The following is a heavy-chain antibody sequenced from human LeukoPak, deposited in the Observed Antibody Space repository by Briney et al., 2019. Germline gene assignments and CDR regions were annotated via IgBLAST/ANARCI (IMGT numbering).Heavy chain of an antibody. Sequence: GGSLRLSCAASGFTFRTYSMNWVRQAPGKGLEWVSSISSSSNYIYYADSVKGRFTISRDNAKNSLYLQLNSLRAEDTAVYYCARDRDDSSLFDYWGQGTLVTVSS. V-gene: IGHV3-21*01. J-gene: IGHJ4*02. CDR1: GFTFRTYS. CDR2: ISSSSNYI. D-gene: IGHD3-22*01. CDR3: ARDRDDSSLFDY.